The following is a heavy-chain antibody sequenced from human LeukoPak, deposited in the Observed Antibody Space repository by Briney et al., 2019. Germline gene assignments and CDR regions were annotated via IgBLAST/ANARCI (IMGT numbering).Heavy chain of an antibody. J-gene: IGHJ6*03. D-gene: IGHD3-10*01. CDR2: MNPNSGNT. CDR1: GYTFTSYD. CDR3: ARGYRSMVRGVKSYYMDV. Sequence: ASVKVSCKASGYTFTSYDINWVRQATGQGLEWMGWMNPNSGNTGYAQKFQGRVTMTRNTSISTAYMELSSLRSEDTAVYYCARGYRSMVRGVKSYYMDVWGKGTTVTISS. V-gene: IGHV1-8*01.